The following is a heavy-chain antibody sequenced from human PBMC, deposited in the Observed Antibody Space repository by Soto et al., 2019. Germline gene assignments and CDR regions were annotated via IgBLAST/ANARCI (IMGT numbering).Heavy chain of an antibody. Sequence: QVQLVQSGAEVKKPGASVKVSCKASGYTFTGYYMHWVRQAPGQGLEWMGWINPNSGGTNYAQEFQGRVTMTRDTSISTAYMELGRLRSDDTAVYYCASGHGEWLFQYYLDYWGQGTLVTVSS. V-gene: IGHV1-2*02. D-gene: IGHD3-3*01. J-gene: IGHJ4*02. CDR3: ASGHGEWLFQYYLDY. CDR1: GYTFTGYY. CDR2: INPNSGGT.